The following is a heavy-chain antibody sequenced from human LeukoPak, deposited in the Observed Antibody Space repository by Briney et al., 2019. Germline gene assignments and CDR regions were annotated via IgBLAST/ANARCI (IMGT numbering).Heavy chain of an antibody. V-gene: IGHV3-74*01. J-gene: IGHJ6*03. CDR2: INTHGSST. D-gene: IGHD6-13*01. CDR1: GFAFSNYW. Sequence: GGSLRLPCAASGFAFSNYWLHWVRQAPGKGLVWVARINTHGSSTNYADSVKGRFTISRDNAKNTLYLQMTSPSAEDTAVYYALAGYYYYYMVVWGKGTTVTVSS. CDR3: LAGYYYYYMVV.